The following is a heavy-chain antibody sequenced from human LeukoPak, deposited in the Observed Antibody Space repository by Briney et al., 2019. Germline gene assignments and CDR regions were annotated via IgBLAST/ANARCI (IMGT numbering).Heavy chain of an antibody. V-gene: IGHV4-59*08. D-gene: IGHD6-6*01. Sequence: SETLSLTCTVSGGSISSYYWSWIRQPPGKGLEWIGYIYYSGSTNYNPSLKSRVTISVDTSKNQFSLKLSSVTAADTAVYYCARGLAARPYYFDYWGQGTLVTVSS. CDR3: ARGLAARPYYFDY. J-gene: IGHJ4*02. CDR1: GGSISSYY. CDR2: IYYSGST.